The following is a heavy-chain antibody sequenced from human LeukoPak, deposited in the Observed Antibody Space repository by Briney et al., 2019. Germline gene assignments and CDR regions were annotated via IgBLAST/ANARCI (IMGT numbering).Heavy chain of an antibody. CDR3: ARVNELQHYYDSSGSPPTYHCDY. CDR1: GYTFTSYD. CDR2: MNPNSGNT. D-gene: IGHD3-22*01. Sequence: ASVKVSCKASGYTFTSYDINWVRQATGQGLEWMGWMNPNSGNTGYAQNFQGRVTMTTVTSTSTAYMDLRGLTSDDTAVYYCARVNELQHYYDSSGSPPTYHCDYWGQGTLVIVSS. V-gene: IGHV1-8*01. J-gene: IGHJ4*02.